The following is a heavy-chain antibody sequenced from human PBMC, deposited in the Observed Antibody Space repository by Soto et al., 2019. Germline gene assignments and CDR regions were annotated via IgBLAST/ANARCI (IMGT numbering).Heavy chain of an antibody. CDR1: GFTVSSNY. CDR3: ARDQGYSHY. Sequence: GSLSLSCAASGFTVSSNYMSWVRQAPGKGLEWVSVIYSGGSTYYADSVKGRFTISRDNSKNTLYLQMNSLRAEDTAVYYCARDQGYSHYWGQGTLVTVSS. J-gene: IGHJ4*02. V-gene: IGHV3-66*01. D-gene: IGHD5-18*01. CDR2: IYSGGST.